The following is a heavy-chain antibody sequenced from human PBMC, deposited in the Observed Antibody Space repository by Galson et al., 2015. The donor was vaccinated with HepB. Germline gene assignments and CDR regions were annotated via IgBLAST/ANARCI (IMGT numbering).Heavy chain of an antibody. CDR2: ISYDGGNK. Sequence: SLRLSCAASGFTFRSYAMHWVRQAPGKGLEWVAVISYDGGNKYYADSVKGRFTISRDNSKNTLYLQMNSLRAEDTAVYYCARVGPTGEWRIDYYYYGMDVWGQGTTVTVSS. CDR1: GFTFRSYA. CDR3: ARVGPTGEWRIDYYYYGMDV. V-gene: IGHV3-30-3*01. J-gene: IGHJ6*02. D-gene: IGHD7-27*01.